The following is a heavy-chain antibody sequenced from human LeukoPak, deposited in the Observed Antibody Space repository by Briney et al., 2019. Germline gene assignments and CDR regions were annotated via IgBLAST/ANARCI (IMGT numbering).Heavy chain of an antibody. D-gene: IGHD3-10*01. J-gene: IGHJ6*02. Sequence: GGSLRLPCAASGFSFSSYPMSWVRQAPGKGLEWVSAISASGGSTFFADSVKGRFTISRDNSKNTLYLQMSSLRAEDTAVYYCAGSKTTLVRGVIYFYYAMDVWGQGTTVTVSS. CDR1: GFSFSSYP. V-gene: IGHV3-23*01. CDR3: AGSKTTLVRGVIYFYYAMDV. CDR2: ISASGGST.